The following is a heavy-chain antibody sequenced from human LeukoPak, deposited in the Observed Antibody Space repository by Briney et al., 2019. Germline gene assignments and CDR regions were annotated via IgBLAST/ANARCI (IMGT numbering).Heavy chain of an antibody. J-gene: IGHJ4*02. CDR2: IKEDGSEK. CDR1: GFTFSSYW. V-gene: IGHV3-7*01. CDR3: AKHPFGVFDY. D-gene: IGHD2-8*01. Sequence: GGSLRLSCAASGFTFSSYWMTWFRQAPGKGLEWVANIKEDGSEKYYVDSVKGRFTISRDNAKNSLYLQMNSLRAEDTAVYYCAKHPFGVFDYWGQGTLVTVS.